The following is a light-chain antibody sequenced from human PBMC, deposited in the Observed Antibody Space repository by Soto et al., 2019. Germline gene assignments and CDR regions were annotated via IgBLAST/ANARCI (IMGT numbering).Light chain of an antibody. Sequence: DIQMTQSPSSQSASVGDRVTITCRTSQSVNNYLNWFQQKPGKAPKLLIYSASILQSGVPSRFSGRRSETHLNLTITSLQTEDCATYYCQQTYTTPWTFGRGTKVEV. J-gene: IGKJ1*01. CDR3: QQTYTTPWT. V-gene: IGKV1-39*01. CDR1: QSVNNY. CDR2: SAS.